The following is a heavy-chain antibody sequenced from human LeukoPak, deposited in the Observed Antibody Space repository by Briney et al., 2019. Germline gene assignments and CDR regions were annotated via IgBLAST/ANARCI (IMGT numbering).Heavy chain of an antibody. D-gene: IGHD7-27*01. Sequence: PSETLSLTCTVSGGSISSDYWRWIRQSPGKGLEWIGYIYYSGTTSYNPSLKSRVTISLDTSKNQFSLKLSSVTAADTAVYYCAGGAIWGSPNYWGQGTLVTVSS. CDR2: IYYSGTT. CDR1: GGSISSDY. J-gene: IGHJ4*02. CDR3: AGGAIWGSPNY. V-gene: IGHV4-59*01.